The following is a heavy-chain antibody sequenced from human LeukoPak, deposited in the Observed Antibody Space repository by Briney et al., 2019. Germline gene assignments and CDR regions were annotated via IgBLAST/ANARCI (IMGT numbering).Heavy chain of an antibody. D-gene: IGHD2-15*01. V-gene: IGHV3-11*01. CDR3: TRAARGCTGGSCYSDY. J-gene: IGHJ4*02. CDR2: SSSSGTTI. CDR1: GFTFSDYY. Sequence: GGSLRLSCAASGFTFSDYYMDLIRRAPGKGLEWVSYSSSSGTTIYYADSVKGRFTISRDNAKNSLYLQMNSLRAEDTAVYYCTRAARGCTGGSCYSDYWGQGTLVTVSS.